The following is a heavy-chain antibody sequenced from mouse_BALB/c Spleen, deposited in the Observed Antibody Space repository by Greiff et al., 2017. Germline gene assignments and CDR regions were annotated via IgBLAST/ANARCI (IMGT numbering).Heavy chain of an antibody. CDR3: ARGLLRPLDY. Sequence: LMESGGGLVKPGGSLKLSCAASGFTFSDYYMYWVRQTPEKRLEWVATISDGGSYTYYPDSVKGRFTISRDNAKNNLYLQMSSLKSEDTAMYYCARGLLRPLDYWGQGTTLTVSS. CDR2: ISDGGSYT. V-gene: IGHV5-4*02. D-gene: IGHD1-2*01. J-gene: IGHJ2*01. CDR1: GFTFSDYY.